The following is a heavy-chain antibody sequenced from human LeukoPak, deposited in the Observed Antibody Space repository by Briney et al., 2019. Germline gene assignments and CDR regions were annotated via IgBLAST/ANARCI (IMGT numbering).Heavy chain of an antibody. J-gene: IGHJ5*02. V-gene: IGHV3-23*01. CDR2: ISGSGGAT. CDR1: GFTFSSYG. Sequence: GGSLRLSCAASGFTFSSYGMHWVRRAPGKGLEWISAISGSGGATHYADSVKGRFTISRDNFNNALYLQMNSLRAEDTAVYYCARETGVSSGWYGGYNWFDPWGQGTLVTVSS. CDR3: ARETGVSSGWYGGYNWFDP. D-gene: IGHD6-19*01.